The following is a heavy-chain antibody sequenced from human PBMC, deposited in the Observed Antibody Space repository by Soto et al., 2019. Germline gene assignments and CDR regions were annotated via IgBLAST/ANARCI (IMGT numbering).Heavy chain of an antibody. Sequence: QVQLVESGGGVVQPGRSLRLSCAASGFTFNSYGMHWVRQAPGKGLEWLAVRWADGDTKFYADSVKGRITISRDNSKNTLYLQMDSLRPEDTAVYYCHVGSSWTLPQNDHWGQGTLVTVSS. CDR1: GFTFNSYG. CDR3: HVGSSWTLPQNDH. D-gene: IGHD6-13*01. J-gene: IGHJ4*02. V-gene: IGHV3-33*01. CDR2: RWADGDTK.